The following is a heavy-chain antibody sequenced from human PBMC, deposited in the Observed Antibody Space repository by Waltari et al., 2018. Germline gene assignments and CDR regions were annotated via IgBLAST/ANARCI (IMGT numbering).Heavy chain of an antibody. CDR1: GFSFNNYA. Sequence: QVHLVESGGGVVQPGGSLRLSCAASGFSFNNYAMHWVRQAPGKVLVWGAVVWHDVSYKFYADSVKGRFTISRDNSKNTLYFQMNSLRAEDTAMYYCAKDGSASRLVRYYLDHWGPGTLVTVSS. CDR3: AKDGSASRLVRYYLDH. J-gene: IGHJ4*02. CDR2: VWHDVSYK. V-gene: IGHV3-33*06. D-gene: IGHD2-8*02.